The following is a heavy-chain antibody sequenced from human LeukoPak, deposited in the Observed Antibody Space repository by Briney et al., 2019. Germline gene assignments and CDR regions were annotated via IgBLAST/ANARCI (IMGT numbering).Heavy chain of an antibody. V-gene: IGHV3-13*01. CDR1: RVTFNDYD. Sequence: GGSLRLSCAASRVTFNDYDMHWVRLVAGKGLQWVSAIGTAGDTYYSDSVRGRFTISRDNSKNTLYLQMNSLRAEDTAVYYCAKSRHSSGWYGNFDYWGQGTLVTVSS. J-gene: IGHJ4*02. CDR2: IGTAGDT. CDR3: AKSRHSSGWYGNFDY. D-gene: IGHD6-19*01.